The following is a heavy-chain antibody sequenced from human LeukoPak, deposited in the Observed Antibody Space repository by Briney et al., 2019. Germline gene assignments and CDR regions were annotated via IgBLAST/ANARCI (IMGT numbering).Heavy chain of an antibody. J-gene: IGHJ4*02. V-gene: IGHV3-7*01. CDR3: ARDPPPPPYSRVGYYFDY. CDR1: GFTFSSYW. D-gene: IGHD6-13*01. Sequence: PGGSLRLSCAASGFTFSSYWMSWVRQAPVKGLEWVANIKQDGSEKYYVDSVKGRFTISRDNAKNSLYLQMNSLRAEDTAVYYCARDPPPPPYSRVGYYFDYWGQGTLVTVSS. CDR2: IKQDGSEK.